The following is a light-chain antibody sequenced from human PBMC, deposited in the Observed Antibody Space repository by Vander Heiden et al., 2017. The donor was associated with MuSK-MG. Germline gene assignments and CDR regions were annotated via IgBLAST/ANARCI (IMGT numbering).Light chain of an antibody. Sequence: DIVMTQSPDSLAVSLGERATINCKSSQSVLYSSNNKNYLAWYQQRPGQPPKLLIYWASTRESGVPDPFSGSGSGTDFTLTISSLQAADVAVYYCQQEDNTPLTFGGRTKVELK. J-gene: IGKJ4*01. CDR2: WAS. CDR3: QQEDNTPLT. CDR1: QSVLYSSNNKNY. V-gene: IGKV4-1*01.